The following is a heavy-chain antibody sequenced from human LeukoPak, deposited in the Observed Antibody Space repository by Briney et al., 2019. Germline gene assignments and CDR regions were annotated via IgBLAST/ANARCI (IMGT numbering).Heavy chain of an antibody. Sequence: PGGSLRLSCAASGFSFSSYWMSWVRQAPGKGLEWVANIKEDGSEKYYVDSVKGRLTISRDNAKNSLYLQMNSLRVEDTAVYYCARGGSWTGSFTDFDYWGQGTLVTVSP. J-gene: IGHJ4*02. D-gene: IGHD3/OR15-3a*01. CDR2: IKEDGSEK. V-gene: IGHV3-7*03. CDR1: GFSFSSYW. CDR3: ARGGSWTGSFTDFDY.